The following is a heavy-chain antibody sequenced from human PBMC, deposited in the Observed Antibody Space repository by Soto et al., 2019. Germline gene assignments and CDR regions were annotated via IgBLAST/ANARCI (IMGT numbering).Heavy chain of an antibody. Sequence: SETLSLTCAVSGYSISSSNWWGWIRQPPGKGLEWIGYIYNSGSTNYNPSLKSRVTISVDTSKNQFSLKLSSVTAADTAVYYCARGSTGYSSSWYRYWGQGTLVTVSS. CDR1: GYSISSSNW. J-gene: IGHJ4*02. CDR2: IYNSGST. V-gene: IGHV4-28*01. CDR3: ARGSTGYSSSWYRY. D-gene: IGHD6-13*01.